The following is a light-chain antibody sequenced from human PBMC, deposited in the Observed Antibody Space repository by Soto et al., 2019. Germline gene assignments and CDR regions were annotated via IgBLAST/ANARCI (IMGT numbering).Light chain of an antibody. Sequence: EIVLTQSPGTLSLSPGERATLSCRASQSVSSSYLAWYQQKPGQAPRLLIYGASSRATGIPDRFSGSGSGXXXXXTISRLEPEDFXVYYCQQYGSSPLLTFGGGTKVEIK. CDR2: GAS. V-gene: IGKV3-20*01. CDR3: QQYGSSPLLT. CDR1: QSVSSSY. J-gene: IGKJ4*01.